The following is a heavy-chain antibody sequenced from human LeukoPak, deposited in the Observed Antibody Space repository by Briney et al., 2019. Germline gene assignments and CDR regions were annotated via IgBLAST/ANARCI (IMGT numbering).Heavy chain of an antibody. CDR1: GFTFNNYW. CDR2: IKEDGSEK. Sequence: GGSLRLSCAASGFTFNNYWLTWVRQAPGKGLEWVANIKEDGSEKYHVDSVKGRFTISRDNARNSLYLQMNSLRAEDTAVYYCARDRGGGMDVWGQGTTVTVSS. D-gene: IGHD3-16*01. J-gene: IGHJ6*02. V-gene: IGHV3-7*01. CDR3: ARDRGGGMDV.